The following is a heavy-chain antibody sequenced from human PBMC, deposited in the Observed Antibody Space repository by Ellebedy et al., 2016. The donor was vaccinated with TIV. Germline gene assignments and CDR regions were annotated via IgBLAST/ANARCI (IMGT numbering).Heavy chain of an antibody. V-gene: IGHV4-30-4*01. D-gene: IGHD3-3*01. CDR2: IYYSGST. J-gene: IGHJ4*02. CDR3: ARLRGWSGWSFDI. Sequence: SETLSLXXTVSGGSISSGDYYWSWIRQPPGKGLEWIGYIYYSGSTYYNPSLKSRVTISVDTSKNQFSLKLSSVTAADTAVYYCARLRGWSGWSFDIWGQGTLVTVSS. CDR1: GGSISSGDYY.